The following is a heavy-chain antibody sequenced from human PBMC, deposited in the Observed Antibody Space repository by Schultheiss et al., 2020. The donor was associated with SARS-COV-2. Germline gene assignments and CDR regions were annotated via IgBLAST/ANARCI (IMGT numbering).Heavy chain of an antibody. J-gene: IGHJ6*03. CDR1: GFTVSSNY. CDR3: ARNGPVTSCCNYYMDV. V-gene: IGHV3-33*08. Sequence: GGSLRLSCAASGFTVSSNYMSWVRQAPGKGLEWVAVIWYDGSNKYYADSVKGRFTISRDNSKNTLYLQMNSLRAEDTAVYYCARNGPVTSCCNYYMDVWGKGTTVTVSS. CDR2: IWYDGSNK. D-gene: IGHD2-2*01.